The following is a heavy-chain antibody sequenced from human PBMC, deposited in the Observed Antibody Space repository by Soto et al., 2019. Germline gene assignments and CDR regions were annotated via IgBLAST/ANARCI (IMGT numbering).Heavy chain of an antibody. J-gene: IGHJ6*02. CDR3: ARQKDPYYYGMDV. V-gene: IGHV4-59*08. CDR1: GAFIRNYY. CDR2: IYHSGIT. Sequence: QVQLQESGPGLVKPSETLSLTCTVSGAFIRNYYWSWIRQPPGRGLEWIGYIYHSGITNYNPSLKSRATXSXEXXKNQFSLRLNSVTAADTAVYYCARQKDPYYYGMDVWGQGSTVTVSS.